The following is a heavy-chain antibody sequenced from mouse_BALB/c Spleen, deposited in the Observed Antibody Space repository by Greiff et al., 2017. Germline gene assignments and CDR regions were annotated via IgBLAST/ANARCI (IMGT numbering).Heavy chain of an antibody. Sequence: DVKLQESGPGLVKPSQSLSLTCTVTGYSITSDYAWNWIRQFPGNKLEWMGYISYSGSTSYNPSLKSRISITRDTSKNQFFLQLNSVTTEDTATYYCARCDGNHYYAMDYWGQGTSVTVSS. CDR3: ARCDGNHYYAMDY. CDR2: ISYSGST. J-gene: IGHJ4*01. CDR1: GYSITSDYA. V-gene: IGHV3-2*02. D-gene: IGHD2-1*01.